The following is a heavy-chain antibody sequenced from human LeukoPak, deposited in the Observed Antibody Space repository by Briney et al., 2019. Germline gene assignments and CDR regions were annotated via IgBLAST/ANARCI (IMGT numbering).Heavy chain of an antibody. J-gene: IGHJ1*01. D-gene: IGHD6-13*01. CDR2: FDPEDGET. CDR1: GYTLTELS. CDR3: ATHFLSSSAGYEYFQH. Sequence: ASVKVSCKASGYTLTELSMHWVRQAPGKGLEWMGGFDPEDGETIYAQKFQGRVTMTEDTSTDTAYMELSSLRSEDTAVYYCATHFLSSSAGYEYFQHWGQGTLVTVSS. V-gene: IGHV1-24*01.